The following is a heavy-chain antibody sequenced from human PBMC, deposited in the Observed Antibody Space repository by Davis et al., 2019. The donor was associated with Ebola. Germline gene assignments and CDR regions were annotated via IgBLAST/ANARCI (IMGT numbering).Heavy chain of an antibody. CDR1: GYTFTSYD. V-gene: IGHV1-8*01. CDR3: AREPPRAAYYFDY. J-gene: IGHJ4*02. CDR2: MNPNSGNT. Sequence: AALVKVSCKASGYTFTSYDINWVRQATGQGLEWMGWMNPNSGNTGYAQKFQGRVTMTRNTSISTAYMELSSLRSEDTAVYYCAREPPRAAYYFDYWGQGTLVTVSS.